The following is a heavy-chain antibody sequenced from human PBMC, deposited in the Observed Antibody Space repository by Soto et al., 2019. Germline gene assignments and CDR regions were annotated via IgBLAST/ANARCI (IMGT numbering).Heavy chain of an antibody. CDR3: AKVATRFGVVIN. V-gene: IGHV3-23*01. J-gene: IGHJ4*02. D-gene: IGHD3-3*01. CDR1: GFTFNNYS. Sequence: EVQLLASGGGLVQTGGSLRLSCADSGFTFNNYSMSWVRQAPGQGLESVSLISGRGATTAYADSVRGRFTISGDISRTTVYLHMSSLRDEDTAVYDCAKVATRFGVVINWGQGTLVTVSS. CDR2: ISGRGATT.